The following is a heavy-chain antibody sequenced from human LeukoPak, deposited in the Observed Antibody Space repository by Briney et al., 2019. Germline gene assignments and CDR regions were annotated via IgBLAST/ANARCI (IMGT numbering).Heavy chain of an antibody. V-gene: IGHV1-69*04. Sequence: SVKVSCKASGGTFSSYAISWVRQAPGQGLEWMGRIIPILGIANYAQKFQGRVTITADKSTSTAYMELSSLRSEDTAVYYCARVRPGSYEFDYWGQGTLVTVSS. J-gene: IGHJ4*02. D-gene: IGHD3-10*01. CDR2: IIPILGIA. CDR1: GGTFSSYA. CDR3: ARVRPGSYEFDY.